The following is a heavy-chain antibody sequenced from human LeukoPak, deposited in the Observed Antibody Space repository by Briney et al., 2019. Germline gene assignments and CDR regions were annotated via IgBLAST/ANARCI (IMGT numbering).Heavy chain of an antibody. D-gene: IGHD4-17*01. CDR1: GGSISSYY. Sequence: KPSETLSLTCTVSGGSISSYYWSWIRQPPGKGLEWIGYIYYSGSTNYNPSLKSRVTIAVDTSKNQFSLKLSSVTAADTAVYYCARADDYGDYVNAFDIWGQATMVTVSS. J-gene: IGHJ3*02. CDR3: ARADDYGDYVNAFDI. CDR2: IYYSGST. V-gene: IGHV4-59*01.